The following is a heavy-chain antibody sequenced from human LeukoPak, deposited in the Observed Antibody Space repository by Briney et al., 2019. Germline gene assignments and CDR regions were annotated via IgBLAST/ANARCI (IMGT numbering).Heavy chain of an antibody. CDR3: ARGYSSNWYLDT. CDR2: FCYSGSA. V-gene: IGHV4-59*01. CDR1: GGSISSYY. Sequence: SETLSLTCTVSGGSISSYYWSWIRQPPGKGLEWIGYFCYSGSANSSPNYNPSLKSRVTMSVDTSKNHFSLNLSSVIAADTAMYYCARGYSSNWYLDTWGQGTLVTVSS. J-gene: IGHJ4*02. D-gene: IGHD6-13*01.